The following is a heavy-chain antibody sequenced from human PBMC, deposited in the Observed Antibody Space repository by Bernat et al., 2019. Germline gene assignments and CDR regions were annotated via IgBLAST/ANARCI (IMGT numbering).Heavy chain of an antibody. CDR1: GFTFSIYC. D-gene: IGHD6-25*01. Sequence: EVQLVESGGGLVQPGGSLRLSCAASGFTFSIYCMTWVRQAPGKGLEWVADINEGGSEKYYVDSVKGRFTISRDNAKNSLYLEVNSLRAEDTAVYYCARSGSAGSLDSWGQGTLVSVSS. V-gene: IGHV3-7*01. J-gene: IGHJ4*02. CDR3: ARSGSAGSLDS. CDR2: INEGGSEK.